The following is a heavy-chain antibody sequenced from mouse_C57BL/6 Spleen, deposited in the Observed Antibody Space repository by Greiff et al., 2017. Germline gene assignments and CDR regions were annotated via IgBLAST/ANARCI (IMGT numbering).Heavy chain of an antibody. V-gene: IGHV5-12*01. Sequence: EVHLVESGGGLVQPGGSLKLSCAASGFTFSDYYMYWVRQTPEKRLEWVAYISNGGGSTYYPDTVKGRFTISRDNAKNTLYLQMSRLKSEDTAMYYCARSDSSGYPFDYWGKGTTLTVSS. CDR1: GFTFSDYY. D-gene: IGHD3-2*02. J-gene: IGHJ2*01. CDR2: ISNGGGST. CDR3: ARSDSSGYPFDY.